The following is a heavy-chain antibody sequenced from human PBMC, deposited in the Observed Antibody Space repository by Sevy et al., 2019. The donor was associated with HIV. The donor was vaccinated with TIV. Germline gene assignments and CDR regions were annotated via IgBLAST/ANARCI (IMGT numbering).Heavy chain of an antibody. CDR1: GFTFSSYS. V-gene: IGHV3-48*01. Sequence: GGCLRLSCAASGFTFSSYSMNWVRQAPGKGLEWVSYISSSSSTIYYADSVKGRFTISRDNAKNSLYLQMNSLRAEDTAVYYCARDSDSSGWYTLDIWGQGTMVTVSS. CDR3: ARDSDSSGWYTLDI. D-gene: IGHD6-19*01. CDR2: ISSSSSTI. J-gene: IGHJ3*02.